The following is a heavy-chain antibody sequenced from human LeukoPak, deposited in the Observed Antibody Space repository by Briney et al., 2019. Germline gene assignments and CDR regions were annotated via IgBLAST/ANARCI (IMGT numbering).Heavy chain of an antibody. CDR3: ASSGTTVSPEYYFDY. CDR1: GFTFSSYS. CDR2: ISSGSSYI. J-gene: IGHJ4*02. Sequence: KPGGSLRLXCAASGFTFSSYSMNWVRQAPGKELEWVSSISSGSSYIYYADSVKGRFTISRDNAKNSLYLQMNSLRAEDTAVYYCASSGTTVSPEYYFDYWGQGTLVTVSS. D-gene: IGHD1-7*01. V-gene: IGHV3-21*01.